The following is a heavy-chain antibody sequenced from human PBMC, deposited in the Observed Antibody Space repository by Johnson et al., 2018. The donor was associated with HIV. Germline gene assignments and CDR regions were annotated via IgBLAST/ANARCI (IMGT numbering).Heavy chain of an antibody. V-gene: IGHV3-7*01. CDR2: IKQDGSEI. J-gene: IGHJ3*02. D-gene: IGHD5-12*01. Sequence: EVQLVESGGGVVQPGRSLRLSCAASGFTFSSYGMHWVRQAPGKGLEWVANIKQDGSEIYFVDSVKGRFTISRDNANSSLYLQMNSLRVEDTAVYYCARGQTAYSGYDVPLDIWGQGTMVTVSS. CDR3: ARGQTAYSGYDVPLDI. CDR1: GFTFSSYG.